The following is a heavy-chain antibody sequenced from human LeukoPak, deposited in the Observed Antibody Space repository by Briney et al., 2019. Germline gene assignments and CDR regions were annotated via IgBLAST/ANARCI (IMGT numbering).Heavy chain of an antibody. CDR3: ARDAASGNNWFDP. CDR1: GFTFSSYS. Sequence: GGSLRLSCAASGFTFSSYSMNWVRQAPGKGLEWVSYISSSSSSTYYADSVKGRFTISRDNTKKSLYLLMDSLRAEDTAVYYCARDAASGNNWFDPWGQGTLVTVSS. D-gene: IGHD3-3*01. V-gene: IGHV3-48*01. J-gene: IGHJ5*02. CDR2: ISSSSSST.